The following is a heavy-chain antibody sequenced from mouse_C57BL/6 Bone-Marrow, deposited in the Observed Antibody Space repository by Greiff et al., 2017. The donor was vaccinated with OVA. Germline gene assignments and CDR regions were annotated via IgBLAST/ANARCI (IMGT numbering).Heavy chain of an antibody. D-gene: IGHD2-2*01. CDR1: GYTFTDYN. Sequence: EVQLQQSGAELAKPGASVKMSCKASGYTFTDYNMHWVKQSHGKSLEWIGYINPNNGGTSYNQKFKGKATLTVNKSSSTAYMELRSLTSEDSAVYYCAKGWGYDAWFAYWGQGTLVTVSA. J-gene: IGHJ3*01. V-gene: IGHV1-22*01. CDR3: AKGWGYDAWFAY. CDR2: INPNNGGT.